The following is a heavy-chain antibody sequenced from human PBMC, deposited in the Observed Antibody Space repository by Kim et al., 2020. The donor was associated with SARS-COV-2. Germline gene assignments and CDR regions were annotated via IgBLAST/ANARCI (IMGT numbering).Heavy chain of an antibody. Sequence: GGSLRLSCVASGFTLRSYAMSWVRQAPGKGLEWVSVINSGGGTTYYADSVKGRFTISRDDSKNTMYLQMNSLRVEDTAIYYCANVRGAMRCWGKGT. CDR1: GFTLRSYA. CDR3: ANVRGAMRC. V-gene: IGHV3-23*03. J-gene: IGHJ1*01. D-gene: IGHD3-10*01. CDR2: INSGGGTT.